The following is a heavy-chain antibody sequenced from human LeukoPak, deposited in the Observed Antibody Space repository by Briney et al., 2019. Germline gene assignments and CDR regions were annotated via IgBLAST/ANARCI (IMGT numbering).Heavy chain of an antibody. V-gene: IGHV3-23*01. CDR2: INGSGSST. CDR1: GVTFSSYA. CDR3: ARPLEFPDLWNAFDI. D-gene: IGHD3-3*01. J-gene: IGHJ3*02. Sequence: GGSLRLSCAASGVTFSSYAMSWVRQAPGKGLEWVSTINGSGSSTYFVDSVKGGFTISRDNSKNTLYLKMNSLRAEDTAVYYCARPLEFPDLWNAFDIWGQGTMVTVSS.